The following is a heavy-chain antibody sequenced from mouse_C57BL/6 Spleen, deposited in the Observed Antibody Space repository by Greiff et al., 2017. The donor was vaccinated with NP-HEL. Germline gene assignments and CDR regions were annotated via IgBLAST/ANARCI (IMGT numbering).Heavy chain of an antibody. J-gene: IGHJ4*01. CDR3: ARLATTVVATRMDY. CDR1: GYTFTSYW. D-gene: IGHD1-1*01. CDR2: IHPNSGST. Sequence: QVQLQQPGAELVKPGASVKLSCKASGYTFTSYWMHWVKQRPGQGLEWIGMIHPNSGSTNYNEKFKSKATLTVDKSSSTAYMQLSSLTSEDSAVYYCARLATTVVATRMDYWGQGTSVTVSS. V-gene: IGHV1-64*01.